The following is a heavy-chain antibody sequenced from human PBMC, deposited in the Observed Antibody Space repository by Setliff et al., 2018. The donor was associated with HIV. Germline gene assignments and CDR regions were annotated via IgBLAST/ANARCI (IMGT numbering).Heavy chain of an antibody. D-gene: IGHD3-22*01. V-gene: IGHV4-38-2*01. CDR2: FHHSGSA. CDR1: GYSISTAYY. J-gene: IGHJ3*02. Sequence: SETLSLTCAVSGYSISTAYYWAWIRQSPGKGLEWIGGFHHSGSAHYNPSLKSRVTISGQTSKNQFSLTLTSVTAADTAIYYCARQGAGYYYDSSDYYTGNGFDMWGQGAMVTVSS. CDR3: ARQGAGYYYDSSDYYTGNGFDM.